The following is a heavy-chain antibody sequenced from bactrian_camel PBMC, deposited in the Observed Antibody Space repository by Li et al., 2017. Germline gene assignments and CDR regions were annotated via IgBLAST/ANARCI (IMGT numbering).Heavy chain of an antibody. J-gene: IGHJ6*01. Sequence: HVQLVESGGGLRQPGGSLRLSCAASGFPFSPARMSWVRQPPGKGLEWVSVITGGGGATYYADSVKGRFTISRDDAKNTLYQQLNSLKPEDTAVYYCVVMGWGGCFGYWGQGTQVTVS. CDR3: VVMGWGGCFGY. D-gene: IGHD5*01. CDR2: ITGGGGAT. CDR1: GFPFSPAR. V-gene: IGHV3S1*01.